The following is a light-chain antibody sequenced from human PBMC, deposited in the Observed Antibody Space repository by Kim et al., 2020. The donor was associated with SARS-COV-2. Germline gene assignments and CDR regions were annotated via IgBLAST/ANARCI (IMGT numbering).Light chain of an antibody. CDR2: GAS. Sequence: SPGESATLSCRASQSVSGTYLAWYQQKPGQAPRLLIYGASSRATGIPDRFSGSGSGTDFTLTISRLEPEDFAVYYCQQCGSSSRWTFGQGTKLEI. CDR1: QSVSGTY. V-gene: IGKV3-20*01. J-gene: IGKJ1*01. CDR3: QQCGSSSRWT.